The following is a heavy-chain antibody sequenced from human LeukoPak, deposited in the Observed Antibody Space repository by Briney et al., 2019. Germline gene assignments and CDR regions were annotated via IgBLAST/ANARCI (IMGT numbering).Heavy chain of an antibody. D-gene: IGHD1-26*01. CDR1: GFTFSSYW. CDR2: IYNDGSDK. Sequence: GGSLRLSCAASGFTFSSYWMHWVRQASGRGLVWVSRIYNDGSDKTYADSVKGRFTISRDNAQSTLYLQMNSLRVEYTAVYYCAGVRSGSYREIDYWGQGTLVTVSS. CDR3: AGVRSGSYREIDY. V-gene: IGHV3-74*01. J-gene: IGHJ4*02.